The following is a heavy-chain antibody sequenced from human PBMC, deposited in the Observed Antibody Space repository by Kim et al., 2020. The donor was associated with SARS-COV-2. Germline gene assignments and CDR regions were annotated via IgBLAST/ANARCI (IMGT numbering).Heavy chain of an antibody. J-gene: IGHJ3*01. D-gene: IGHD3-10*01. CDR2: ISYDGSKK. CDR3: ARDEPASVSYANEPDAF. CDR1: GFTFSSYA. V-gene: IGHV3-30*04. Sequence: GGSLRLSCAASGFTFSSYAMHWVRQAPGKGLEWVAVISYDGSKKYYADSVKGRFTISRDNSKNSLYLQMNSLRAEDTAVYYCARDEPASVSYANEPDAF.